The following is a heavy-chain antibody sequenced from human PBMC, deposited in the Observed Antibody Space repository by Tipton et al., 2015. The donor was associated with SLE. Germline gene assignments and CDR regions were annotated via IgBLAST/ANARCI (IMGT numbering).Heavy chain of an antibody. CDR2: IYYSGST. D-gene: IGHD1-26*01. Sequence: TLSLTCTVSGGSISSSSYYWGWIRQPPGKGLAWIGSIYYSGSTYYNPSLKSRVTISVDTSKNQFSLKLSSVTAADTAVYYCARDPSRYSGSQSPFDYWGQGILVTVSS. V-gene: IGHV4-39*07. J-gene: IGHJ4*02. CDR3: ARDPSRYSGSQSPFDY. CDR1: GGSISSSSYY.